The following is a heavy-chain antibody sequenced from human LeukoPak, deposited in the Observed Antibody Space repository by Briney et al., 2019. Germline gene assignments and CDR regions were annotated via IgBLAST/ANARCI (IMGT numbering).Heavy chain of an antibody. D-gene: IGHD6-13*01. CDR2: IYPGDSDT. CDR3: VASSYSSSWYYFDY. V-gene: IGHV5-51*01. CDR1: GYSFTSYW. Sequence: GESLKISCKGSGYSFTSYWIGWVRQLPGKGLEWMGIIYPGDSDTRYSPSFQGQVTISADKSISTAYLQWSSLKASDTAMYYCVASSYSSSWYYFDYWGQGTLVTVSS. J-gene: IGHJ4*02.